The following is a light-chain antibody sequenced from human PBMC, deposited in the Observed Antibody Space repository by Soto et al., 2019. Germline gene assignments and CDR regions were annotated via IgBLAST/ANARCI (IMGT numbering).Light chain of an antibody. CDR3: QQSYSSPRT. V-gene: IGKV1-39*01. CDR2: AAS. J-gene: IGKJ2*01. Sequence: DIQMTQSPSSLSASVGDRVTITCQSSQSIISYLNWYQQKAGKAPQLLIYAASSLQSGVPARFSGSGSGTDFILSISSLQPEDSAIYYCQQSYSSPRTVGQGTKLEI. CDR1: QSIISY.